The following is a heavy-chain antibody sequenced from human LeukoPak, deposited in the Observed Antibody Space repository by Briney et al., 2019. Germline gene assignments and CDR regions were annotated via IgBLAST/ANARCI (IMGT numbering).Heavy chain of an antibody. D-gene: IGHD4-11*01. CDR1: GFTVSSNY. CDR3: AREDSNSPRTNYYYYGMDV. V-gene: IGHV3-53*05. Sequence: GGSLRLSCAASGFTVSSNYMSWVRQAPGKGLEWVSVIYSGGSTYYADSVKGRFTISRDNSKNTLYLQMNSLRAEDTAVYYCAREDSNSPRTNYYYYGMDVWGQGTTVTVSS. CDR2: IYSGGST. J-gene: IGHJ6*02.